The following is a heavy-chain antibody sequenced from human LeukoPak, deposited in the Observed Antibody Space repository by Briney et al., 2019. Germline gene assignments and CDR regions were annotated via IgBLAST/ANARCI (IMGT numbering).Heavy chain of an antibody. V-gene: IGHV1-46*01. Sequence: ASVKVSCKASGYTFTSYYMHWVRQAPGQGLEWMGIINPSGGSTSYAQKFQGRVTMTRDTSTSTVYMELSSLRSEDTAVYYCARDGSSGWYGTAEYFQHWGQGTLVTVSS. D-gene: IGHD6-19*01. J-gene: IGHJ1*01. CDR2: INPSGGST. CDR1: GYTFTSYY. CDR3: ARDGSSGWYGTAEYFQH.